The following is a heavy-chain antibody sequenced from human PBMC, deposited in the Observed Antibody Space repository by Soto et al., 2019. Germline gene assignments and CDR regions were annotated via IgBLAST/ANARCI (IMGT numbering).Heavy chain of an antibody. J-gene: IGHJ4*02. CDR1: GGSIDSGDYY. Sequence: PSETLSLTCTVSGGSIDSGDYYWSWIRQPPGKALEWIGYVYYSGTTNYTPFLESRVTMSVDMPNNEFSLELTSLTAVDTAVYYCARSHSFDGSIYHYYFDFWGQGTLVTVSS. D-gene: IGHD3-10*01. V-gene: IGHV4-61*08. CDR2: VYYSGTT. CDR3: ARSHSFDGSIYHYYFDF.